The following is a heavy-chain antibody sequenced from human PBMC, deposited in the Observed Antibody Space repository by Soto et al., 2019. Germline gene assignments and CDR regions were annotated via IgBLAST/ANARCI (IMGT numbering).Heavy chain of an antibody. CDR2: IYYSGST. CDR3: ARMDLATIESFYFDY. D-gene: IGHD5-12*01. CDR1: GGSISSYY. J-gene: IGHJ4*02. V-gene: IGHV4-59*01. Sequence: PSETLSLTCTVSGGSISSYYWSWIRQPPGKGLEWIGYIYYSGSTNYNPSLKSRVTISVDTSKNQFSLKLSSVTAADTAVYYCARMDLATIESFYFDYWGQGTLVTVS.